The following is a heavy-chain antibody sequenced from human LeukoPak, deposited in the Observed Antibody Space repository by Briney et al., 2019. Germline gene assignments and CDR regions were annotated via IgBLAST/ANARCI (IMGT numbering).Heavy chain of an antibody. CDR3: ARDFSSYYNWFDP. CDR1: GFTFSSYW. D-gene: IGHD3-3*01. V-gene: IGHV3-74*01. Sequence: EGSLRLSCAASGFTFSSYWMHWVRQAPGKGLVWVSRINSDGSSTSYADSVKGRFTISRDNAKNTLYLQMNSLRAEDTAVYYCARDFSSYYNWFDPWGQGTLVTVSS. J-gene: IGHJ5*02. CDR2: INSDGSST.